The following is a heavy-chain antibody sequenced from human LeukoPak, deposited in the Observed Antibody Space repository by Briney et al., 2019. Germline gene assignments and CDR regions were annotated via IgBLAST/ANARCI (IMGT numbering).Heavy chain of an antibody. CDR2: ISGSGNSR. V-gene: IGHV3-23*01. Sequence: GGSLRLSCAASGFTFSSFAMNWVRQAPGKGLEWVSVISGSGNSRNYADSVKGRFTISRDNSRNTLYVQMNSLRAEDTAVYYCAKSAKHYDILTGYQTEGIDYWGQGTLVTVSS. J-gene: IGHJ4*02. D-gene: IGHD3-9*01. CDR3: AKSAKHYDILTGYQTEGIDY. CDR1: GFTFSSFA.